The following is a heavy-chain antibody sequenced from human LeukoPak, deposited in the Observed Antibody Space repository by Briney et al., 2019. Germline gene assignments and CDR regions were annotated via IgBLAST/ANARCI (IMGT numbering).Heavy chain of an antibody. J-gene: IGHJ4*02. CDR1: GYSFTSYW. CDR3: ARLPVDTAMVTVFDY. CDR2: IYPGDSDT. Sequence: PGESLKISCKGSGYSFTSYWIGWARPMPGKGLEWMGIIYPGDSDTRYSPSFQGQVTISADKSISTAYLQWSSLKASDTAMYYCARLPVDTAMVTVFDYWGQGTLVTVSS. D-gene: IGHD5-18*01. V-gene: IGHV5-51*01.